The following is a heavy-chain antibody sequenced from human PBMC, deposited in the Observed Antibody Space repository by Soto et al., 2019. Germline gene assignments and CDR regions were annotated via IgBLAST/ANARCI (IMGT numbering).Heavy chain of an antibody. Sequence: QPGGSLRLSCAASGFTFGGYWMHWVRQPPGKGPEWVSRMTGDGRTTQYADSVKGRFTASRDNAKSTLYLQMNSLRAEDTAVYYCATAEVDYWGPGTLVTVSS. J-gene: IGHJ4*02. V-gene: IGHV3-74*03. CDR3: ATAEVDY. CDR2: MTGDGRTT. CDR1: GFTFGGYW.